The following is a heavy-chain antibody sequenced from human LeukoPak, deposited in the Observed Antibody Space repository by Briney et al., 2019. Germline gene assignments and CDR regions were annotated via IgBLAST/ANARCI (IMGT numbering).Heavy chain of an antibody. CDR2: ISSSSGYI. V-gene: IGHV3-21*01. CDR3: ARGALGMSGRIVDAFDI. Sequence: GGSLRLSCAASGFIFSSYSMNWVRQAPGKGLEWVSSISSSSGYIYFADSVKGRFTISRDNAKNSLYLQMNSLRAEDTAVYYCARGALGMSGRIVDAFDIWGQGTRVTVSS. D-gene: IGHD1-14*01. CDR1: GFIFSSYS. J-gene: IGHJ3*02.